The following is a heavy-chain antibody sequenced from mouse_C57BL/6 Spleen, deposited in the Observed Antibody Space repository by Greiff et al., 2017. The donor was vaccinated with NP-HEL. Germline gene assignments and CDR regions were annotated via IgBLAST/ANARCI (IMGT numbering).Heavy chain of an antibody. CDR1: GYTFTSYW. CDR2: IYPGNSDT. J-gene: IGHJ1*03. Sequence: VQLQQSGTVLARPGASVKMSCKTSGYTFTSYWMHWVKQRPGQGLEWIGAIYPGNSDTSYNQKFKGKAKLTAVTSASTAYMELSSLTNEDSAVYYCTRRHYGSSYWYFDVWGTGTTVTVSS. CDR3: TRRHYGSSYWYFDV. D-gene: IGHD1-1*01. V-gene: IGHV1-5*01.